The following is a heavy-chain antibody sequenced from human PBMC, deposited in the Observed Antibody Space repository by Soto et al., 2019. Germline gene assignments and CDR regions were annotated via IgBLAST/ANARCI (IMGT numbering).Heavy chain of an antibody. CDR3: ARYTGTNGYNYYYFGMDV. V-gene: IGHV3-30-3*01. J-gene: IGHJ6*02. CDR1: GFTFSNYA. Sequence: PGGSLRLSCAASGFTFSNYAMHWVRQAPGKGLEWVAVISYDGSDKYNANSVKGRFTISRDNSKNTLYLQMNSLRAEDTAVYYCARYTGTNGYNYYYFGMDVWGQGTTVTVSS. D-gene: IGHD5-18*01. CDR2: ISYDGSDK.